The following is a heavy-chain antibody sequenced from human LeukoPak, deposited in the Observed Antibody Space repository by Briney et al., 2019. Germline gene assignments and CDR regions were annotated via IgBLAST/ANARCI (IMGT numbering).Heavy chain of an antibody. CDR3: ARDSPTFYYYDSSGYIDAFDI. J-gene: IGHJ3*02. CDR2: IYSGGST. D-gene: IGHD3-22*01. V-gene: IGHV3-53*01. CDR1: GFTVSSNY. Sequence: GGPLRLSCAASGFTVSSNYMSGVRQAPGKGVEWVSVIYSGGSTYYADSVKGRFTISSDNSKNTLYLQINSLRAEDTAVYYCARDSPTFYYYDSSGYIDAFDIWGQGTMATVSS.